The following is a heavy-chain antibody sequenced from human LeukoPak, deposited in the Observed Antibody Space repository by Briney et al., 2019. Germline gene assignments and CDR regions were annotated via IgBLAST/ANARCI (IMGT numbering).Heavy chain of an antibody. D-gene: IGHD3-9*01. V-gene: IGHV3-23*01. CDR3: AKVPHHPIRYFDWLYRGPSLPNDDY. Sequence: GGSLRLSCAASGFTFSSYEMNWVRRAPGKGLEWVSAISGSGGSTYYADSVKGRFTISRDNSKNTLYLQMNSLRAEDTAVYYCAKVPHHPIRYFDWLYRGPSLPNDDYWGQGTLVTVSS. CDR2: ISGSGGST. J-gene: IGHJ4*02. CDR1: GFTFSSYE.